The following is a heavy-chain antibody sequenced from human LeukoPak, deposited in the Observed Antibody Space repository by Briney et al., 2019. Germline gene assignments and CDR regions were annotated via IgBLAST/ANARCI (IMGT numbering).Heavy chain of an antibody. D-gene: IGHD4-17*01. J-gene: IGHJ4*02. V-gene: IGHV3-30-3*01. Sequence: GRSLRLSCAASGFTFSSYAMHWVRQAPGKGLEWVAVISYDGSNKYYADFVKGRFTISRDNSKNTLYLQMNSLRAEDTAVYYCATGPPPTVTTRYFDYWGQGTLVTVSS. CDR1: GFTFSSYA. CDR2: ISYDGSNK. CDR3: ATGPPPTVTTRYFDY.